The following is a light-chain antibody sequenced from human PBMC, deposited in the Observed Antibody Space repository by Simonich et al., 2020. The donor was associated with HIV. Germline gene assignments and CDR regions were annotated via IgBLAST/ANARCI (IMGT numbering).Light chain of an antibody. CDR2: DVS. Sequence: QSALTQPASVSGSPGQSTTISCTGTSSDVGSYNYVSWYQQHPGKAPKLMIFDVSNRPSGVSNRFSGSKSGNTASLTISGLQAEDEADYYCSSYTSSGALRVFGGGTKLTVL. V-gene: IGLV2-14*03. J-gene: IGLJ3*02. CDR3: SSYTSSGALRV. CDR1: SSDVGSYNY.